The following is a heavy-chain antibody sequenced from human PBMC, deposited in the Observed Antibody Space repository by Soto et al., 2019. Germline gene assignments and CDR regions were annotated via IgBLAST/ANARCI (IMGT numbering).Heavy chain of an antibody. V-gene: IGHV4-59*01. Sequence: PRKGLEWIGYIYYSGSTNYNPSLKSRVTISVDTSKNQFSLKLSSVTAADTAVYYCSFFSSRGGDGIRDDRLVSAVLLNRSSDL. CDR2: IYYSGST. CDR3: SFFSSRGGDGIRDDRLVSAVLLNRSSDL. D-gene: IGHD2-2*01. J-gene: IGHJ2*01.